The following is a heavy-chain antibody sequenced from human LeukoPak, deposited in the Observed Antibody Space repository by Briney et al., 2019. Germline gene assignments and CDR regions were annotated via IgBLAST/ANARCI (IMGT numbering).Heavy chain of an antibody. D-gene: IGHD4-23*01. V-gene: IGHV3-13*01. J-gene: IGHJ6*02. CDR1: GFTFSSYD. CDR2: IGTAGDT. Sequence: PGGSLRLSCAASGFTFSSYDMHWVRQATGKGLEWVSAIGTAGDTYYPGSVKGRFTISRENAENSLYLQMNSLRAGDTAVYYCARAVVRYYYGMDVWGQGTTVTVSS. CDR3: ARAVVRYYYGMDV.